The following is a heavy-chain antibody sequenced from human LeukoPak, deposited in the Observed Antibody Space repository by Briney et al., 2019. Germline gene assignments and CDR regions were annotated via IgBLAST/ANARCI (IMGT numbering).Heavy chain of an antibody. V-gene: IGHV3-11*05. CDR1: GFTFSDYY. D-gene: IGHD3-10*01. J-gene: IGHJ4*02. Sequence: GGSLRLSCAASGFTFSDYYMSWIRQAPGKGLEWVSFISSTSSYRKDADSVKGRFTISRDNSKNTLYLQMNSLRAEDTAVYYCAKDLGDGPTIFYWGQGTLVTVSS. CDR3: AKDLGDGPTIFY. CDR2: ISSTSSYR.